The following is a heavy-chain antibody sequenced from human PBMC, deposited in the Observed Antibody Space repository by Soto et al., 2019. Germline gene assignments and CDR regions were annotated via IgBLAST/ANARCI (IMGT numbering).Heavy chain of an antibody. J-gene: IGHJ4*02. Sequence: QVQLVQSGAEVKKPGSSVKVSCKASGGTFSSYAISWVRQAPGQGLEWMGGIIPLFGTANYAQKFQGRVTIIADESTSTSYMELSSLRSEDTAVYYCAGVGDYCISASCHLGHFDYWGQGTLVTVCS. D-gene: IGHD2-2*01. CDR3: AGVGDYCISASCHLGHFDY. CDR1: GGTFSSYA. V-gene: IGHV1-69*12. CDR2: IIPLFGTA.